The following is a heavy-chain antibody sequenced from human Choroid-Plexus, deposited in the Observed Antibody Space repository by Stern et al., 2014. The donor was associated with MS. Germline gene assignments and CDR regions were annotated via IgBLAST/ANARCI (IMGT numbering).Heavy chain of an antibody. CDR3: ARDQRGITIFGVVTDY. D-gene: IGHD3-3*01. J-gene: IGHJ4*01. Sequence: VHLVESGAEVKKPGASVKVSCKTSGYIFTGYYIHWGRQAPGQGLEWMAWINPNTGGTKYAQKFQGRVTMSRDTSISTAYVELSSLTSDDTAVYYCARDQRGITIFGVVTDY. CDR1: GYIFTGYY. V-gene: IGHV1-2*02. CDR2: INPNTGGT.